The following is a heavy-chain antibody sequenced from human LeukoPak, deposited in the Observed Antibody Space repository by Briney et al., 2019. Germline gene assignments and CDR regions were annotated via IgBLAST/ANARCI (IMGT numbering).Heavy chain of an antibody. CDR2: INHSGST. Sequence: SETLSLPCAVYGGSFRGYYWSWIRQPPGKGLEWIGEINHSGSTNYNPSLKSRVTISVDTSKNQFSLKLSSVTAADTAVYYCARPRNYYDSSGYYLRGRYFDYWGQGTLVTVSS. CDR1: GGSFRGYY. V-gene: IGHV4-34*01. CDR3: ARPRNYYDSSGYYLRGRYFDY. J-gene: IGHJ4*02. D-gene: IGHD3-22*01.